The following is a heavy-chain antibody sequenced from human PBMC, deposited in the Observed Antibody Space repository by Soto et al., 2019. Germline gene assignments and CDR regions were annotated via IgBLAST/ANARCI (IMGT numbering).Heavy chain of an antibody. Sequence: PSETLSLTCAVYGGSFSGYYWSWIRQPPGKGLEWIGEINHSGSTNYNPSLKSRVTISVDTSKNQFSLKLSSVTAADTAVYYCARSFREAAAQSVYFDYWGQGTLVTVSS. CDR1: GGSFSGYY. J-gene: IGHJ4*02. V-gene: IGHV4-34*01. D-gene: IGHD6-13*01. CDR3: ARSFREAAAQSVYFDY. CDR2: INHSGST.